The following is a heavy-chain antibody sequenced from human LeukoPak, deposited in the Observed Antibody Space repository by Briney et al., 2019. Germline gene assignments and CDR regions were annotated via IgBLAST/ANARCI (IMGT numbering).Heavy chain of an antibody. Sequence: PGRSLRLSCAASGFTFSSYGMHWVRQAPGKGLEWVAVIWYDGSNKYYADSVTGRFTISRDNSKNTLYLQMNSLRAEDTAVYYCARVRHCSGGSCYYFDYWGQGTLVTVSS. CDR1: GFTFSSYG. V-gene: IGHV3-33*01. J-gene: IGHJ4*02. CDR2: IWYDGSNK. D-gene: IGHD2-15*01. CDR3: ARVRHCSGGSCYYFDY.